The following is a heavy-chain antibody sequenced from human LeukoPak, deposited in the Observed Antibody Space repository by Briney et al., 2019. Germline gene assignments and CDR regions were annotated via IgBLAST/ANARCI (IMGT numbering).Heavy chain of an antibody. Sequence: GGSLRLSCTASGFTFGDYAMSWFRQAPGKGLEWVGFIRSKAYGGTTEYAASVKGRFTISRDDSKSIAYLQMNSLKTEDTAVYYCTHVNSGRELPNYGHYWGQGTLVTVSS. J-gene: IGHJ4*02. CDR1: GFTFGDYA. CDR2: IRSKAYGGTT. CDR3: THVNSGRELPNYGHY. V-gene: IGHV3-49*03. D-gene: IGHD1-26*01.